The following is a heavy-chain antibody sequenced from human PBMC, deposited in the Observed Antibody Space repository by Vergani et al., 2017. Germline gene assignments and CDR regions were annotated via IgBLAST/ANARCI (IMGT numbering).Heavy chain of an antibody. J-gene: IGHJ4*02. CDR2: LLRSRSTI. CDR1: CFPFLSSY. CDR3: EGEWQKGNY. D-gene: IGHD5-12*01. Sequence: QVQLLASGLGFFPPFFSLLLSFSSSCFPFLSSYMLLILPSPGTVLEWFSYLLRSRSTIYYADCVKGRFTIARDNAKNSLYLQMNSLRAEDTAVYYCEGEWQKGNYWGQGTLVTVSS. V-gene: IGHV3-11*04.